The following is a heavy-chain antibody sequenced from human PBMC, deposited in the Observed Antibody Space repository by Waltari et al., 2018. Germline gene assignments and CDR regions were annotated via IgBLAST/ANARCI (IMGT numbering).Heavy chain of an antibody. D-gene: IGHD3-10*01. V-gene: IGHV3-9*01. CDR3: AKDISFGHFYYGLHV. CDR1: GFSFDDCA. J-gene: IGHJ6*02. CDR2: SSWNSDMI. Sequence: QLVESGGGLVQPGWSLRRCCRASGFSFDDCAMHWVRQIPGKGLEWVSGSSWNSDMIGYADSVKGRFTISRDNAKNSLYLQMNSLRPEDTALYYCAKDISFGHFYYGLHVWGQGTTVSVSS.